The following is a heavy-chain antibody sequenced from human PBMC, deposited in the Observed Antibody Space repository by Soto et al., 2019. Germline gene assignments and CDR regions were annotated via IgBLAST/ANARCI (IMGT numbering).Heavy chain of an antibody. J-gene: IGHJ6*02. Sequence: QVQLVESGGGVVQPGMSLRLSCAASGFTFSSYGMHWVRQAQGKGLEWVAVIWYDGSNKYYADSVKGRFTISRDNSKNSLYLQMHSLRGEDTSGYYFARDQYYYGSGSYYYYDYGMDVWGLATTVTVSS. D-gene: IGHD3-10*01. CDR1: GFTFSSYG. CDR3: ARDQYYYGSGSYYYYDYGMDV. CDR2: IWYDGSNK. V-gene: IGHV3-33*01.